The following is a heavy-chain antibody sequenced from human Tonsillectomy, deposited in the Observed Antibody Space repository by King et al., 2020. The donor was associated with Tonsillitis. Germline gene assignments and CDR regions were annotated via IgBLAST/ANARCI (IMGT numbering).Heavy chain of an antibody. D-gene: IGHD3-3*01. CDR3: ARDSMVMAYYDFWSGSPCIDY. Sequence: VQLVESGGGLVQPGGSLRLSCAASGFTFSSYSMNWVRQAPGKGLEWVSYISSTSSTIYYADSVKGRFTISRDNAKNSLYLQMNSLRAEDTAVYYCARDSMVMAYYDFWSGSPCIDYWGQGTLVTVSS. CDR2: ISSTSSTI. J-gene: IGHJ4*02. V-gene: IGHV3-48*01. CDR1: GFTFSSYS.